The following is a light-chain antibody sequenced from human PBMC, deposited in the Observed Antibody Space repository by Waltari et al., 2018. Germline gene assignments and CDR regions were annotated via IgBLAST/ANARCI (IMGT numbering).Light chain of an antibody. CDR3: QQYYTWPRT. Sequence: VMTQPPGTLSASPGERATLSCWASQNINRKLAWYQQRPDQAPRLLIYETSTRAVGTPPRFSGSGSGADFTLTITSLQSEDFAVYFCQQYYTWPRTFGQGTNLAI. CDR1: QNINRK. J-gene: IGKJ2*01. V-gene: IGKV3-15*01. CDR2: ETS.